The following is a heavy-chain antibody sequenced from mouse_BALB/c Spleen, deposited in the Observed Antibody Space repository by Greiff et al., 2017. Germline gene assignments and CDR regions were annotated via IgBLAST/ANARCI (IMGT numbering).Heavy chain of an antibody. D-gene: IGHD1-1*01. J-gene: IGHJ3*01. CDR2: IWAGGST. CDR3: ASGSSSAWFAY. CDR1: GFSLTSYG. Sequence: VQLQESGPGLVAPSQSLSITCTVSGFSLTSYGVHWVRQPPGKGLEWLGVIWAGGSTNYNSALMSRLSISKDNSKSQVFLKMNSLQTDDTAMYYCASGSSSAWFAYWGQGTLVTVSA. V-gene: IGHV2-9*02.